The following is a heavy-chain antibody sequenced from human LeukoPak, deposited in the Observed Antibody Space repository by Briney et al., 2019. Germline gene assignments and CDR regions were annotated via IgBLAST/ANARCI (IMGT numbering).Heavy chain of an antibody. CDR2: INHSGST. CDR1: GESFSGYY. J-gene: IGHJ4*02. D-gene: IGHD5-18*01. CDR3: ARRPLYSYGPNDY. Sequence: SETLSLTCAVYGESFSGYYWSWISQPPGKGLEWIGEINHSGSTNYNPSLKSRVTISVDTSKNQFSLKLSSVTAADTAVYYCARRPLYSYGPNDYWGQGTLFTVSS. V-gene: IGHV4-34*01.